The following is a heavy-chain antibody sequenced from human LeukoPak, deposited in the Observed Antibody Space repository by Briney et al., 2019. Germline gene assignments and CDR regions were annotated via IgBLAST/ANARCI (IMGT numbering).Heavy chain of an antibody. CDR1: GYTFTGYY. V-gene: IGHV1-18*04. Sequence: ASVKVSCKASGYTFTGYYMHWVRQAPGQGLEWMGWISAYNGNTNYAQKLQGRVTMTTDTSTSTAYMELRSLRSDDTAVYYCARVPNYYDSSGYPSYGMDVWGQGTTVTVSS. J-gene: IGHJ6*02. CDR3: ARVPNYYDSSGYPSYGMDV. CDR2: ISAYNGNT. D-gene: IGHD3-22*01.